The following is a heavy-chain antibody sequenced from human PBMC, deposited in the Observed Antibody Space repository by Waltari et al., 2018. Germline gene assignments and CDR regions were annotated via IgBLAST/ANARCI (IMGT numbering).Heavy chain of an antibody. Sequence: EVQLAGSGGGWVKPGASLRLPCEAAGLTFTNAWMTRVRQALGKGLEWVGRIKRKDDGGTTDYAAAVKGRFTISRDDSKNTLYLQMNSLKAEDTAVYYCTTGIEYSSSSIYFDSWGQGTLVTVSS. CDR2: IKRKDDGGTT. CDR3: TTGIEYSSSSIYFDS. CDR1: GLTFTNAW. V-gene: IGHV3-15*01. D-gene: IGHD6-6*01. J-gene: IGHJ4*02.